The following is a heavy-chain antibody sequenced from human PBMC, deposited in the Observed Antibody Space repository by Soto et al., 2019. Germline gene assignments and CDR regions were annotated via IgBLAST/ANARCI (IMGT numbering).Heavy chain of an antibody. J-gene: IGHJ4*02. D-gene: IGHD3-3*01. Sequence: QVQLVQSGAEVKKPGASVKVSCKASGYTFTSYAMHWVRQAPGQRLEWMGWINAGNGNTKYSQKFQGRVTITGDTSASTAYMELSSLRSEDTAVYYCARDVSRLRSGYSPGYWGQGTLVTVSS. CDR1: GYTFTSYA. V-gene: IGHV1-3*01. CDR3: ARDVSRLRSGYSPGY. CDR2: INAGNGNT.